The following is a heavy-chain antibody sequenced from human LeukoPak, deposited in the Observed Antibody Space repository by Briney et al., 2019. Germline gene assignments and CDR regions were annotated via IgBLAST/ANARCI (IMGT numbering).Heavy chain of an antibody. D-gene: IGHD3-10*01. V-gene: IGHV3-7*01. CDR2: IKQDGSEK. CDR3: ARDGVLMVRGVRVLDYYHYYMDV. CDR1: GFTFSNYW. J-gene: IGHJ6*03. Sequence: GGSLRLSCAASGFTFSNYWMSWVRQAPGKGLEWVANIKQDGSEKYYVDSVKGRFTISRDNAKNSLYLQMNSLRGEDTAVYYCARDGVLMVRGVRVLDYYHYYMDVWGKGTTVTISS.